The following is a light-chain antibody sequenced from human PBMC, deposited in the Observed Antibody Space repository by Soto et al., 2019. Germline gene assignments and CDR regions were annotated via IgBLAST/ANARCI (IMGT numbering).Light chain of an antibody. V-gene: IGKV3-20*01. CDR1: QSVSTSS. CDR3: QQYGSSPRT. CDR2: GAS. J-gene: IGKJ1*01. Sequence: EIVMTQSPATLSASPGARATLSCRASQSVSTSSLAWYQQKGGQAPRLLIHGASSRATGIPDRFSGSGSGTDFTLTISRLEPEDFAVYYCQQYGSSPRTFGQGTKVDIK.